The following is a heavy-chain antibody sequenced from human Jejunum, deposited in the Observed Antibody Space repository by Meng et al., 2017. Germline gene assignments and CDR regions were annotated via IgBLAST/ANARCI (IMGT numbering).Heavy chain of an antibody. V-gene: IGHV4-61*01. J-gene: IGHJ4*02. CDR3: ARVILYSGSYYFDF. Sequence: GQLTGWGPGLVSPSETLSLPCPVSGDYVSSDNYYWSWIRQPPGQGLEWIGYVYYSGHTDYNPSLKRRVTISIDKSTNQFSLRLSSVTAADTAVYYCARVILYSGSYYFDFWGQGTLVTVSS. CDR1: GDYVSSDNYY. CDR2: VYYSGHT. D-gene: IGHD1-26*01.